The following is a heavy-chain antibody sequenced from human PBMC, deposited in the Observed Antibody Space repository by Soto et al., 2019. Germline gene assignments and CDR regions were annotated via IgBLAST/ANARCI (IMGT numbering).Heavy chain of an antibody. CDR1: GGTFSSYA. V-gene: IGHV1-69*01. Sequence: QVQLVQSGAEVKKPGSSVKVSCKASGGTFSSYAISWVRQAPGQGLEWMGGIIPIFGTANYAQKFQGRVTITADESTSTAYMGLSSLRSEDTAVYYCARAGGVGDPRTGSHYYYYGMDVWGQGTTVTVSS. CDR3: ARAGGVGDPRTGSHYYYYGMDV. J-gene: IGHJ6*02. CDR2: IIPIFGTA. D-gene: IGHD1-1*01.